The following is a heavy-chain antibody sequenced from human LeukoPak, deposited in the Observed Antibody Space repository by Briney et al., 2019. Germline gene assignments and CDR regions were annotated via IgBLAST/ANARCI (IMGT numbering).Heavy chain of an antibody. CDR3: ASWQDSSGYYYYYYYYMDV. J-gene: IGHJ6*03. D-gene: IGHD3-22*01. CDR2: IKQDGSEK. CDR1: GFTFSSYW. V-gene: IGHV3-7*01. Sequence: GGSLRLSCAAYGFTFSSYWMSWVRQAPGKGLEWVANIKQDGSEKYYVDSVKGRFTISRDNAKNSLYLQMNSLRAEDTAVYYCASWQDSSGYYYYYYYYMDVWGKGTTVTVSS.